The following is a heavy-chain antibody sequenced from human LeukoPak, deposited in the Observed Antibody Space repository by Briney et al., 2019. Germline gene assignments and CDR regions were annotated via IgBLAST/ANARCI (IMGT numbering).Heavy chain of an antibody. CDR1: GYTFTSYG. V-gene: IGHV1-18*01. CDR3: ARDRTYSSGWYVWLDP. Sequence: ASVKVSCKASGYTFTSYGISWVRQAPGQGLEWMGWISAYNGNTNYAQKLQGRVTMTTDTSTSTAYMELRSLRSDDTAVYYCARDRTYSSGWYVWLDPWGQGTLVTVSS. J-gene: IGHJ5*02. CDR2: ISAYNGNT. D-gene: IGHD6-19*01.